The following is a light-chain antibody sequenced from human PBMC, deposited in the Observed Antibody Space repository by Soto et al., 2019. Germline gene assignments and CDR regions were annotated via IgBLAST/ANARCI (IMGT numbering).Light chain of an antibody. J-gene: IGLJ3*02. CDR3: LVYYDGVWV. CDR2: STN. V-gene: IGLV7-43*01. CDR1: TGAVTIGYY. Sequence: QAEVTQVPSLTVSPEGAVTLTCASRTGAVTIGYYTNPFHQKAEQVPRALISSTNNKHSWTPARFSGSLLGDKAALKLSGVQPEDEADYYCLVYYDGVWVFGGGTKLTVL.